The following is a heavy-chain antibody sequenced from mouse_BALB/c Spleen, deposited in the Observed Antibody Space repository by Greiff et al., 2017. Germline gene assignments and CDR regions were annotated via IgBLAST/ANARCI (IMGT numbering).Heavy chain of an antibody. Sequence: EVMLVESGGGLVKPGGSLKLSCAASGFAFSSYDMSWVRQTPEKRLEWVAYISSGGGSTYYPDTVKGRFTISRDNARNILYLQMSSLRSEDTAMYYCARRALYEEAPFAYWGQGTLVTVSA. CDR3: ARRALYEEAPFAY. CDR1: GFAFSSYD. V-gene: IGHV5-12-1*01. J-gene: IGHJ3*01. D-gene: IGHD2-3*01. CDR2: ISSGGGST.